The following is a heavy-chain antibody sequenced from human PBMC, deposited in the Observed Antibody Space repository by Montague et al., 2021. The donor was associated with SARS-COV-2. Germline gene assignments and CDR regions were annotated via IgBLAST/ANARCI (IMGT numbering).Heavy chain of an antibody. CDR1: GFTFSSYS. J-gene: IGHJ6*02. CDR2: ISSSSSYI. Sequence: SLRLSCAASGFTFSSYSMNWVRQAPGKGLERVSSISSSSSYIYYADSVMGRFTISRDNAKNSLYLQMNSLRAEDTAVYYCASYQNYYYYGMDVWGQGTTVTVSS. D-gene: IGHD2-2*01. V-gene: IGHV3-21*01. CDR3: ASYQNYYYYGMDV.